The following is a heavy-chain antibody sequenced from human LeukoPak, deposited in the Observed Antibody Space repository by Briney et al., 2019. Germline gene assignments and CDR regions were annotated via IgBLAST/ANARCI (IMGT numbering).Heavy chain of an antibody. Sequence: GASVKVSCKASGYTCTGYYMHWVRQAPGQGLEWMGWINPNSGGTNYAQKLQGRVTMTRDTSISTAYMELSRLRSDDTAVYYCARAYPFWSGSSNVYYFDYWGQGTLVTVSS. D-gene: IGHD3-3*01. J-gene: IGHJ4*02. CDR3: ARAYPFWSGSSNVYYFDY. V-gene: IGHV1-2*02. CDR1: GYTCTGYY. CDR2: INPNSGGT.